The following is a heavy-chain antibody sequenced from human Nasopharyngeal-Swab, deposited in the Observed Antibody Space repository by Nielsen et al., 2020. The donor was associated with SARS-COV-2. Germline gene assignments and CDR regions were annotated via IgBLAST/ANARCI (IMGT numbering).Heavy chain of an antibody. CDR3: ARDSFSRVGAAGSSHYYYYGMDV. Sequence: GGSLRLSCAASGFTFSSYWMSWVRQAPGKGLEWVANIKQDGSENYYVDSVKGRFTISRDNAKNSLYLQMNSLRAEDTAVYYCARDSFSRVGAAGSSHYYYYGMDVWGQGTTVTVSS. J-gene: IGHJ6*02. CDR1: GFTFSSYW. D-gene: IGHD6-13*01. V-gene: IGHV3-7*01. CDR2: IKQDGSEN.